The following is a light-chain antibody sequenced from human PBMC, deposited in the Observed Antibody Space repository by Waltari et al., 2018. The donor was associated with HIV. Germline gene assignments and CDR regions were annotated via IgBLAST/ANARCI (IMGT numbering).Light chain of an antibody. CDR3: SSYTSSSTLPYV. V-gene: IGLV2-14*01. CDR2: EVS. J-gene: IGLJ1*01. CDR1: SSDVGGYNS. Sequence: QSALTQPASVSGSPGQSITISCTGTSSDVGGYNSVSWYHQHPGKAPKLLIYEVSNRPSGASNRFSGSKSGNTASLTISGLQAEDEADYYCSSYTSSSTLPYVFGTGTKVTVL.